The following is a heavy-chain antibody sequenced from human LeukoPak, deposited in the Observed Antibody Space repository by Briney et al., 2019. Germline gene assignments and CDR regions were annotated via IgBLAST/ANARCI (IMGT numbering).Heavy chain of an antibody. J-gene: IGHJ4*02. CDR2: IRYDGSNK. V-gene: IGHV3-30*02. CDR1: GFTFSSYG. D-gene: IGHD1-14*01. CDR3: ARDTGRALYYFDY. Sequence: GGSLRLSCAASGFTFSSYGMHWVRQAPGKGLEWVAFIRYDGSNKYYADSVKGRFTISRDNSKNTLYLQMNSLRAEDTAVYYCARDTGRALYYFDYWGQGTLVTVSS.